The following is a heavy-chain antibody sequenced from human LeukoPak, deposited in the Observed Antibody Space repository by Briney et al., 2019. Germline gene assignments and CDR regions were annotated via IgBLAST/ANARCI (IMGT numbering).Heavy chain of an antibody. V-gene: IGHV1-24*01. Sequence: AALNVSCTVSAYTLTEGSMYWVRQAPGKGLEWMGGFDPEDDEIIYAQRFQGRVTMTEDASTDTAYMELRSLRSEDTAVYYCATETGNFYFYSWGQGTLVTVSS. CDR1: AYTLTEGS. D-gene: IGHD1-7*01. CDR2: FDPEDDEI. J-gene: IGHJ4*02. CDR3: ATETGNFYFYS.